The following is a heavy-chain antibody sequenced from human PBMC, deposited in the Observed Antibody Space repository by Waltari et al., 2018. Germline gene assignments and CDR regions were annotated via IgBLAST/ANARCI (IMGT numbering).Heavy chain of an antibody. J-gene: IGHJ3*02. D-gene: IGHD3-22*01. Sequence: EVQLLESGGGLVQPGGSLRLSCAASGFTFSSYAMSWVRQAPGKGLEWVSAISGSGGSTYYADSVKGRFTISRDNSKNTLYLQMNSLRAEDTAVYYCAKEPKTYYYDSSGYNAFDIWGQGTMVTVSS. CDR1: GFTFSSYA. V-gene: IGHV3-23*01. CDR2: ISGSGGST. CDR3: AKEPKTYYYDSSGYNAFDI.